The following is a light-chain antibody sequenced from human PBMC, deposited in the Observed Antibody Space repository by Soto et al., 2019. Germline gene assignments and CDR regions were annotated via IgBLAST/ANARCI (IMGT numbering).Light chain of an antibody. V-gene: IGKV1-5*03. Sequence: DIQMTQSPSIMSASVGDRITITGRASQISDTWLALYQHKPGKAPKLLIYKASSLENGVPSRFSGSGSGTEFTLTISSLQPDDFATYYCQQYENNSPWTFGQGTPVEFK. CDR3: QQYENNSPWT. CDR2: KAS. CDR1: QISDTW. J-gene: IGKJ1*01.